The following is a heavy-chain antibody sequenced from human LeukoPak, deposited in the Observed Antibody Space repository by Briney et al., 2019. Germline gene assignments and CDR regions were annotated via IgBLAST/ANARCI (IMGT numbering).Heavy chain of an antibody. V-gene: IGHV3-23*01. Sequence: GGSLRLSCAASGFTVSTSYMSWVRQAPGKGLEWVSAISGSGGSTYYADSVKGRFTISRDNSKNTLYLQMNSLRAEDTAVYYCAKDRGRITTCSTFDYWGQGTLVTVSS. CDR3: AKDRGRITTCSTFDY. D-gene: IGHD2-2*01. J-gene: IGHJ4*02. CDR2: ISGSGGST. CDR1: GFTVSTSY.